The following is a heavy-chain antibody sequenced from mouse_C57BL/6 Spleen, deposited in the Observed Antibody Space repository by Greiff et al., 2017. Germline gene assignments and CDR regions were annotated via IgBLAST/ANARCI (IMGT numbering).Heavy chain of an antibody. CDR1: GYAFSSYW. CDR2: IYPGDGDT. J-gene: IGHJ4*01. V-gene: IGHV1-80*01. D-gene: IGHD1-1*01. Sequence: QVQLQQSGAELVQPGASVKISCKASGYAFSSYWMNWVKQRPGKGLEWIGQIYPGDGDTNYNGKFKGKATLTADKSSSTAYMQLSSLTSEASAVYFWATGPTTVVANYAMDYWGQGTAVTVSS. CDR3: ATGPTTVVANYAMDY.